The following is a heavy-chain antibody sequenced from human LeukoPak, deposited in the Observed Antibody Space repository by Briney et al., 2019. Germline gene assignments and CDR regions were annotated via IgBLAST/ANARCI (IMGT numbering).Heavy chain of an antibody. J-gene: IGHJ4*02. CDR1: GYTFSSYG. CDR2: ISAYNGNI. V-gene: IGHV1-18*03. D-gene: IGHD3-22*01. Sequence: ASVKVSCKASGYTFSSYGLSWVRQAPGQGLEWMGWISAYNGNINYAQKLQGRVTMTTDTSTNTAYMELSSLRSEDMAVYYCAREAYDSSGYYLYYFDYWGQGTLVTVSS. CDR3: AREAYDSSGYYLYYFDY.